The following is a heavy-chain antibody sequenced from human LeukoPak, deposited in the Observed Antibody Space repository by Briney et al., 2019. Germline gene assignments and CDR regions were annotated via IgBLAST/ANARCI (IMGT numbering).Heavy chain of an antibody. CDR3: ARDPVTCSSSRPREPCDAFDI. Sequence: QSGGSLRLSCAASGFSFSGNVMTWVRQAPGKGLEWVSGISGSGDSTYYADSVKGRFTISRDNSKNTLYLQMNSLRAEDTAVYYCARDPVTCSSSRPREPCDAFDIWGQGTMVTVSS. CDR1: GFSFSGNV. CDR2: ISGSGDST. D-gene: IGHD6-13*01. J-gene: IGHJ3*02. V-gene: IGHV3-23*01.